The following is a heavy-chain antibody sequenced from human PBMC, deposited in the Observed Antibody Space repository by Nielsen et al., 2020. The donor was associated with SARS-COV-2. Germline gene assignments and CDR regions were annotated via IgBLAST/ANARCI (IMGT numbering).Heavy chain of an antibody. CDR3: AREWWVRGVMDPNWFDP. D-gene: IGHD3-10*01. J-gene: IGHJ5*02. V-gene: IGHV4-59*12. CDR1: GGSISSYY. Sequence: SETLSLTCTVSGGSISSYYWSWIRQPPGKGLEWIGYIYYSGSTNYNPSLKSRVTISVDTSKNQFSLKLSSVTAADTAVYYCAREWWVRGVMDPNWFDPWGQGTLVTVSS. CDR2: IYYSGST.